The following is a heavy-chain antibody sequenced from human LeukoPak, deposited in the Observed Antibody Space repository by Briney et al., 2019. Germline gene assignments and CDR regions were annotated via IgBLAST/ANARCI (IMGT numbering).Heavy chain of an antibody. CDR1: GGSISSSSYY. V-gene: IGHV4-39*07. CDR3: ARGGWSYDILTGYHYTYYFDY. CDR2: IYYSGST. Sequence: SETLSLTCTVSGGSISSSSYYWGWIRQPPGKGLEWIGSIYYSGSTYYNPSLKSRVTISVDTSKNQFSLKLSSVTAADAAVYYWARGGWSYDILTGYHYTYYFDYWGQGTLVTVSS. D-gene: IGHD3-9*01. J-gene: IGHJ4*02.